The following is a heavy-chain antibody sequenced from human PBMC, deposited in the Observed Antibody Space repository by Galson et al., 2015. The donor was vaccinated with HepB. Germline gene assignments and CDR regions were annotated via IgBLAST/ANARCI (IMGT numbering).Heavy chain of an antibody. D-gene: IGHD6-19*01. J-gene: IGHJ4*02. Sequence: QSGAEVKKPGESLRISCKGSGYSFTSYWISWVRQMPGKGLEWMGRIDPSDSYTNYSPSFQGHVTISADKSISTAYLQWSSLKASDTAMYYCARHIGAGSSARLANFDYWGQGTLVTVSS. CDR2: IDPSDSYT. CDR1: GYSFTSYW. V-gene: IGHV5-10-1*01. CDR3: ARHIGAGSSARLANFDY.